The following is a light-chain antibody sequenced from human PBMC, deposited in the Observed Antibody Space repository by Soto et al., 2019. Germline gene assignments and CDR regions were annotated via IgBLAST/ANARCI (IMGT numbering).Light chain of an antibody. CDR1: QSISDY. CDR3: QQYYTYWHM. V-gene: IGKV1-5*01. CDR2: DAS. Sequence: DIQMTQSPSTLSASVGDRVIITCRASQSISDYLAWYQQKPGKDPKLLIYDASNLESGVPSTFSGSGSGTEFTLTISSLQPDDFATYYCQQYYTYWHMFGQGTKVDIK. J-gene: IGKJ1*01.